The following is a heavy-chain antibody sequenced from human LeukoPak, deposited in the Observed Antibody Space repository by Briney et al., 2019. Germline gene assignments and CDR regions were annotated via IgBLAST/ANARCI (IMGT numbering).Heavy chain of an antibody. V-gene: IGHV3-23*01. CDR3: AKRTTYYDFP. D-gene: IGHD3-3*01. Sequence: GGSLRLSCAASRFTFSSYSMTWVRQAPGKGLEWVSAISGSGGTTYYADSVKGRFTISRDNSKNTLHLQMNSLRAEDTAVYYCAKRTTYYDFPWGQGTLVTVSS. CDR1: RFTFSSYS. CDR2: ISGSGGTT. J-gene: IGHJ5*02.